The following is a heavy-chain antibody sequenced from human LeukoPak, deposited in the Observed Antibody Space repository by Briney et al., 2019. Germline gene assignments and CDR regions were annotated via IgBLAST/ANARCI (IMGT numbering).Heavy chain of an antibody. CDR3: ARAGDYTGTGAYYYYYYMDV. J-gene: IGHJ6*03. CDR2: IYSGGST. D-gene: IGHD4-17*01. Sequence: GSLRLSCAASEFTVSSNYMSWVRQAPGKGLEWDSVIYSGGSTYYADSVKGRFTISRDNSKNTLYLQMNSLRAEDTAVYYCARAGDYTGTGAYYYYYYMDVWGKGTTVTISS. CDR1: EFTVSSNY. V-gene: IGHV3-53*01.